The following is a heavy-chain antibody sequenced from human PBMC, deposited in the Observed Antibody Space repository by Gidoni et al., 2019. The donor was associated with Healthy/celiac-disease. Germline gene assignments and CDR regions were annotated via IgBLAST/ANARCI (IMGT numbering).Heavy chain of an antibody. CDR1: GGTFSSYA. CDR2: IIPIFGTA. Sequence: QVQLVQSGAEVKKPGFSVKVSCKASGGTFSSYAISWVRQAPGQGLEWMGGIIPIFGTANYAQKFQGRVTITADESTSTAYMELSSLRSEDTAVYYCARVGIAAAGRMQDAFDIWGQGTMVTVSS. D-gene: IGHD6-13*01. CDR3: ARVGIAAAGRMQDAFDI. V-gene: IGHV1-69*01. J-gene: IGHJ3*02.